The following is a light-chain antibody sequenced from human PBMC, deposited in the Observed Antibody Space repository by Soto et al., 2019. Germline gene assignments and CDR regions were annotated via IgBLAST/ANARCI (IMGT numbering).Light chain of an antibody. CDR1: SSDIGDYDY. CDR3: QSCDSSLTACF. V-gene: IGLV2-14*01. CDR2: EVI. J-gene: IGLJ1*01. Sequence: QSALTQPASVSGSPGQSITISCTGTSSDIGDYDYVSWYQQHPGKAPKLMIYEVINRPSGVSDRLSGSKSGTSASLAITGLQAEDEADYYCQSCDSSLTACFFGTGTKVTVL.